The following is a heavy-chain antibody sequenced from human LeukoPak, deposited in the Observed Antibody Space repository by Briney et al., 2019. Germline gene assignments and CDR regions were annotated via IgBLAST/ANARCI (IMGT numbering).Heavy chain of an antibody. J-gene: IGHJ6*02. CDR3: AKDNVAFGGMDV. Sequence: GGSLRLSCAASGFTFSSYGMHWVRQTPGKGLEWVAVISYDGSNKYYADSVKGRFTISRDNSKNTLYLQMNSLRAEDTAVYYCAKDNVAFGGMDVWGQGTTVTVSS. CDR1: GFTFSSYG. CDR2: ISYDGSNK. D-gene: IGHD3-16*01. V-gene: IGHV3-30*18.